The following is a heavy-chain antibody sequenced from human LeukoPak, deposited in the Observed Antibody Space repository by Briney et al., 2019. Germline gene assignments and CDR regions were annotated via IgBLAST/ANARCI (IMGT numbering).Heavy chain of an antibody. D-gene: IGHD3-16*01. V-gene: IGHV3-11*01. CDR3: ARGRRGSYYTFQV. Sequence: GGSLRLSCAVSGFSLSDYYMNWVRQAPGKGLEWISYGTNTGRSTNYADSVKGRFTISRDSAKNSVSLQLSSLTAEDTAVYYCARGRRGSYYTFQVWGQGTLVSVSS. CDR2: GTNTGRST. CDR1: GFSLSDYY. J-gene: IGHJ4*02.